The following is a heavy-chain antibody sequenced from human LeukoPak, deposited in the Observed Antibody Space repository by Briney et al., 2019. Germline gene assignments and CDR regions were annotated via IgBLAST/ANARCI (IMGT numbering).Heavy chain of an antibody. V-gene: IGHV3-7*01. J-gene: IGHJ6*02. CDR1: EFTFSDYW. D-gene: IGHD1-1*01. Sequence: PGGSLRLSCAASEFTFSDYWMSWVGQAPGKGPEWVANIKKDGSEEHYVDSVKGRFTVSRDNAKNSLFLQMNSLRVEDTAVYYCATYDNWVAGDVWGQGTSVSVSS. CDR2: IKKDGSEE. CDR3: ATYDNWVAGDV.